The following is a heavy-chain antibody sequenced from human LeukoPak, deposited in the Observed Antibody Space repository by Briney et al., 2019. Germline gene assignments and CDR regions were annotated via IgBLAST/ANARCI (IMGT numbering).Heavy chain of an antibody. CDR1: GFTFSSYG. V-gene: IGHV3-30*18. Sequence: PGGSLRLSCAASGFTFSSYGMHWVRQAPGKGLEWVAVISYDGINKYYADSVKGRFTISRDNSKNTLYLQMNSLRAEDTAVYYCAKDGAWYYYGSGSSRPSHFDYWGQGTLVTVSS. CDR3: AKDGAWYYYGSGSSRPSHFDY. D-gene: IGHD3-10*01. CDR2: ISYDGINK. J-gene: IGHJ4*02.